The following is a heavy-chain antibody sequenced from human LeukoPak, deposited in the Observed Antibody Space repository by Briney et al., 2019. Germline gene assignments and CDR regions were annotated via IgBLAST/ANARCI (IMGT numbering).Heavy chain of an antibody. D-gene: IGHD2-21*02. J-gene: IGHJ4*02. V-gene: IGHV4-34*01. Sequence: PSETLSVTCACYGGSFSGYYWSGIRQPRGKGLEWIGEINHSGSTNYNPSLKSRVTISVETSKNQFSLKLSSVTAADTAVYYCARGLAVVTAERGDDYWGQGTLVTVSS. CDR1: GGSFSGYY. CDR3: ARGLAVVTAERGDDY. CDR2: INHSGST.